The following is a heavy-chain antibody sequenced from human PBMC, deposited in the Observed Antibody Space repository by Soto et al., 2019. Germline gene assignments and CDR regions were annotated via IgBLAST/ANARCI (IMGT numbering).Heavy chain of an antibody. CDR3: ARVRDIFTGTYYFDY. CDR1: VCTVIRYA. CDR2: IIPIFGTA. J-gene: IGHJ4*02. Sequence: SVTVSCQPSVCTVIRYAISWVRQAPGQGLEWMGGIIPIFGTANYAQKFQGRVTITADESTSTAYTDPSSLRSEDSAMCYRARVRDIFTGTYYFDYWGQGTLVTVSS. D-gene: IGHD3-9*01. V-gene: IGHV1-69*13.